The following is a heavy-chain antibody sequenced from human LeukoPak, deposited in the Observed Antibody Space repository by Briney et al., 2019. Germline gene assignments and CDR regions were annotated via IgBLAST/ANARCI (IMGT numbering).Heavy chain of an antibody. Sequence: SETLSLTCAVYGGSLSGYFWSWIRQSPGKGLEWIGEISIDGHINYNPSLKSRVTISLDTTKNQFSLKLTSVIAADTALYHCVRQIGAGAFDIWGQETVVTVPS. J-gene: IGHJ3*02. CDR2: ISIDGHI. V-gene: IGHV4-34*01. CDR3: VRQIGAGAFDI. D-gene: IGHD6-13*01. CDR1: GGSLSGYF.